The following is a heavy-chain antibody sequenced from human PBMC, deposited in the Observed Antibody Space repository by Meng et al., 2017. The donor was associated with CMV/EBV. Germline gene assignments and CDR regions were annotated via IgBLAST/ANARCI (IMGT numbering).Heavy chain of an antibody. D-gene: IGHD1/OR15-1a*01. CDR2: IWYDGSNK. J-gene: IGHJ4*02. Sequence: GESLKISCAASGFTFSSYGMHWVRQAPGKGLEWVAVIWYDGSNKYYADSVKGRFTISRDNSKNTLYLQMNSLRAEDTAVYYCARDEQSRFPIDWGQGTLVTVSS. CDR3: ARDEQSRFPID. V-gene: IGHV3-33*01. CDR1: GFTFSSYG.